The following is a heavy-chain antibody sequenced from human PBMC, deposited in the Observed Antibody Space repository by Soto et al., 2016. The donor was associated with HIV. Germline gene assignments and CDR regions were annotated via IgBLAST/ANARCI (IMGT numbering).Heavy chain of an antibody. CDR1: GFTVSSNY. V-gene: IGHV3-53*02. D-gene: IGHD5-18*01. CDR2: IYSGGST. CDR3: ASLVDTAMWAFDI. Sequence: EVQLVETGGGLIQPGGSLRLSCAASGFTVSSNYMSWVRQAPGKGLEWVSVIYSGGSTYYADSVKGRFTISRDNSKNTLYLQMNSLRAEDTAVYYCASLVDTAMWAFDIWGQGTMVTVSS. J-gene: IGHJ3*02.